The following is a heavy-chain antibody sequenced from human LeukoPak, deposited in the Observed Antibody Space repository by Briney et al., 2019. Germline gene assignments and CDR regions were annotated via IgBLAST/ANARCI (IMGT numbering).Heavy chain of an antibody. Sequence: ASVKVSCKASGYTFTSYYMHWVRQAPGQGLEWMGIINPSGGSTSYAQKLQGRVTMTTDTSTSTAYMELRSLRSDDTAVYYCARVGGLPQRVFDYWGQGTLVTVSS. CDR2: INPSGGST. V-gene: IGHV1-46*01. CDR3: ARVGGLPQRVFDY. D-gene: IGHD4-11*01. J-gene: IGHJ4*02. CDR1: GYTFTSYY.